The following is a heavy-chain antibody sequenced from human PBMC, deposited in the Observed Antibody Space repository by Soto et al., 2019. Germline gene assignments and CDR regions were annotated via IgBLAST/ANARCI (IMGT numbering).Heavy chain of an antibody. CDR3: ARVNYDILTGYYPHYYGMDV. CDR2: INPNSGGT. V-gene: IGHV1-2*02. J-gene: IGHJ6*02. D-gene: IGHD3-9*01. CDR1: GYTFTGYY. Sequence: AASVKVSCKASGYTFTGYYMHWVRQAPGQGLEWMGWINPNSGGTNYAQKFQGRVTMTRDTSISTAYMELSRLRSDDTAVYYCARVNYDILTGYYPHYYGMDVWGQGTTVTVSS.